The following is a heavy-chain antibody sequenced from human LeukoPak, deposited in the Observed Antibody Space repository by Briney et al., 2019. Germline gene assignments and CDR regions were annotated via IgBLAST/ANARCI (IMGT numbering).Heavy chain of an antibody. D-gene: IGHD5-24*01. V-gene: IGHV3-53*01. CDR3: ARGGLGWLQPDY. J-gene: IGHJ4*02. CDR2: IYRGGST. CDR1: GFTVSSNY. Sequence: GGSLRLSCAASGFTVSSNYMSWVRQAPGKGLEWVSVIYRGGSTYYADSVKGRFTISRDNSKNTLYLQMNSLRVEDTAVYYCARGGLGWLQPDYWGQGTLATVSS.